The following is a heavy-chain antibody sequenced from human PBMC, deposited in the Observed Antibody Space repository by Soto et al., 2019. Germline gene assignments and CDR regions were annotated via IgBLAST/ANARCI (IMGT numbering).Heavy chain of an antibody. Sequence: QLQLQESGSGLVKPSQTLSLTCAVSGGSISSSGYSWSWIRQPPGKGLEWIGYIYHSGSTYYNPSLQSRVTISVDRSKKQFALSMSSVTAADTAVYSCDRGHGDYWYFDLWGRGTLVTVSS. CDR2: IYHSGST. V-gene: IGHV4-30-2*01. D-gene: IGHD4-17*01. CDR3: DRGHGDYWYFDL. CDR1: GGSISSSGYS. J-gene: IGHJ2*01.